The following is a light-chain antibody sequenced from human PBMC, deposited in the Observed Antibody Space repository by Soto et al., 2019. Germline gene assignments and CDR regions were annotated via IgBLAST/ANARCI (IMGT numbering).Light chain of an antibody. V-gene: IGLV2-8*01. Sequence: QSALTQPPSASGSPGQSVTISCTGTSSDVGGYNFVSWYQQHPGKAPKLMSYDVSKRPSGVPDRFSGSKSGNTASLTVSGLQTEDEADYYCSSYAGSNLYVFGTGTKLTVL. CDR3: SSYAGSNLYV. CDR1: SSDVGGYNF. CDR2: DVS. J-gene: IGLJ1*01.